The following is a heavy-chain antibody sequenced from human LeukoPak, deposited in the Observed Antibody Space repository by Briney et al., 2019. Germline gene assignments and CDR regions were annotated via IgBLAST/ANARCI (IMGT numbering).Heavy chain of an antibody. D-gene: IGHD6-19*01. Sequence: SETLSLTCAVYGGSFSGYYWSWIRHPPGRGLEWIAEIDHSGSTHYNPSLKSRVIISVDMSQHQVSLRLNSLTAADTAVYYCARAGYSSGWYGYWGQGTLVTVSS. J-gene: IGHJ4*02. CDR3: ARAGYSSGWYGY. V-gene: IGHV4-34*01. CDR2: IDHSGST. CDR1: GGSFSGYY.